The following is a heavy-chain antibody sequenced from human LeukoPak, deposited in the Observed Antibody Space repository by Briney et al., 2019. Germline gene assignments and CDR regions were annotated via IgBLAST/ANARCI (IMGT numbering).Heavy chain of an antibody. CDR2: IKQDGSEK. Sequence: PGGSLRLSCATSGFTFSSYWMTWVRQAPGKGLEWVANIKQDGSEKYYVDSVKGRFTISRDNAKNSLYRQMNSLRAEDTAVYYCARPLGKGQDYWGQGTLVTVSS. J-gene: IGHJ4*02. D-gene: IGHD7-27*01. V-gene: IGHV3-7*03. CDR3: ARPLGKGQDY. CDR1: GFTFSSYW.